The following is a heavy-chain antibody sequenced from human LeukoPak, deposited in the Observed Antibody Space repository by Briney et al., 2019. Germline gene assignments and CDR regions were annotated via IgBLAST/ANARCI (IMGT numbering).Heavy chain of an antibody. CDR2: ISSSSYYI. V-gene: IGHV3-21*01. J-gene: IGHJ4*02. D-gene: IGHD3-22*01. CDR3: ARDVWRYDDSNGYCFPDY. CDR1: GFTFSSYS. Sequence: GGSLRLSCAASGFTFSSYSMNWVRQAPGKGLEWISSISSSSYYIYYADSVKGRFTISRDNAKNSLYLQMNGLRAEDTAVYYCARDVWRYDDSNGYCFPDYWGQGTLVTVSS.